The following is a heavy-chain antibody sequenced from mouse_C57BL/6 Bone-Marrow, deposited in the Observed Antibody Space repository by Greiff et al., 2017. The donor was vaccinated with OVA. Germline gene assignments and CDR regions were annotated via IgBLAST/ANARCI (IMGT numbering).Heavy chain of an antibody. CDR3: ARSLDSSEFAY. Sequence: QVQLQQSGAELARPGASVKLSCKASGYTFTSYGISWVKQRTGQGLEWIGEIYPRSGNTYYNEKFKGKATLTADKSSSTAYMELRSLTSEDSADYCCARSLDSSEFAYWGQGTLVTVSA. CDR1: GYTFTSYG. J-gene: IGHJ3*01. D-gene: IGHD3-2*02. V-gene: IGHV1-81*01. CDR2: IYPRSGNT.